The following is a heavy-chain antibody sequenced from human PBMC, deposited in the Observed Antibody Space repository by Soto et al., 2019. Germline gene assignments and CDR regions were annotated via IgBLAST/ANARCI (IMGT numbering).Heavy chain of an antibody. J-gene: IGHJ4*02. V-gene: IGHV3-21*01. Sequence: PRGSLRLSCAASGFTFTRYIMNWVRQAPGKGLEWVSSISSTTNYIYYADSMKGRFTVSRDNAKNSVYLGMNSLSAEDTAVYYCARESEDLTSNFDYWGQGPLIT. CDR3: ARESEDLTSNFDY. CDR1: GFTFTRYI. CDR2: ISSTTNYI.